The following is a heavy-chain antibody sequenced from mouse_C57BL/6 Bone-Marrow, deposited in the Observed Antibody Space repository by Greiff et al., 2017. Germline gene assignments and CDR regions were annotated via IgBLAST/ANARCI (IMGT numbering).Heavy chain of an antibody. V-gene: IGHV1-58*01. CDR1: GYTFTSYG. J-gene: IGHJ4*01. D-gene: IGHD1-1*01. CDR2: IYIGNGYT. CDR3: TRSDGSRYYYAMDN. Sequence: EVKLVESGAELVRPGSSVKMSCKTSGYTFTSYGINWVKQRPGQGLEWIGYIYIGNGYTEYNEKFKGKATLTSDTSSSTAYMQLSSLTSEDSAIYFCTRSDGSRYYYAMDNWGQGTSVTVSS.